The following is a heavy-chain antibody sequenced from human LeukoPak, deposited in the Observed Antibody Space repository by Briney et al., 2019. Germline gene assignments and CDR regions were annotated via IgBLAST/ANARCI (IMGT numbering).Heavy chain of an antibody. Sequence: ASVRVSCKASGYTFTSYGISWVRQAPGQGLEWLGWISVYNVNTNYAQKLQGRVTMTTDTSTSTVYMELRSLRSDDTAVYYCARDYSGYDGFDYWGQGTLVTVSS. CDR2: ISVYNVNT. CDR1: GYTFTSYG. J-gene: IGHJ4*02. D-gene: IGHD5-12*01. CDR3: ARDYSGYDGFDY. V-gene: IGHV1-18*01.